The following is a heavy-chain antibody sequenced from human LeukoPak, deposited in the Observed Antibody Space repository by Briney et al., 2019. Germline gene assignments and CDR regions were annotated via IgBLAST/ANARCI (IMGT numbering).Heavy chain of an antibody. CDR2: IIPIFGAA. J-gene: IGHJ5*02. V-gene: IGHV1-69*06. D-gene: IGHD4-11*01. CDR1: GGTFSSYA. CDR3: ARGSMTTASKT. Sequence: ASVKVSCKASGGTFSSYAISWVRQAPGQGLEWMGGIIPIFGAANYAQKFQGRVTIAADKSTSTAYMELSSLRSEDTAVYYCARGSMTTASKTWGQGTLVTVSS.